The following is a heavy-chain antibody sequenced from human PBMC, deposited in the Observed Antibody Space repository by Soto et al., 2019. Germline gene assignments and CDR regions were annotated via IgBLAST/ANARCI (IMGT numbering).Heavy chain of an antibody. D-gene: IGHD3-22*01. Sequence: SETLSLTCAVYGGSFSGYYWSWIRQPPGKGLEWIGEINHSGSTNYIPSLKSRVTISVDTSKNQFSLKLSSVTAADTAVYYCARDYYDSSGYYLDYWGQGTLVTVSS. CDR2: INHSGST. J-gene: IGHJ4*02. V-gene: IGHV4-34*01. CDR1: GGSFSGYY. CDR3: ARDYYDSSGYYLDY.